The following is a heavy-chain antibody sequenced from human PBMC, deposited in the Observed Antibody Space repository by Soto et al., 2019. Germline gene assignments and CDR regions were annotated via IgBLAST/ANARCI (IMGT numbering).Heavy chain of an antibody. CDR2: IYSSGSA. V-gene: IGHV4-4*07. CDR1: RASIYTYS. D-gene: IGHD1-26*01. J-gene: IGHJ4*02. Sequence: SETLSLTCTVSRASIYTYSWTWIRQPAGKGLQWIGHIYSSGSANYSPSLKSRVPMSVDSSKNQISLKLSSVTAADTAVYYCATIVGANDHWGQGTLVTVSS. CDR3: ATIVGANDH.